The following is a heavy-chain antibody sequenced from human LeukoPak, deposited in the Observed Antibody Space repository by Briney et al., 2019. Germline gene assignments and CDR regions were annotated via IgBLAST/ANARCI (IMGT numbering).Heavy chain of an antibody. CDR1: GGSFSGYY. CDR2: INHSGST. J-gene: IGHJ3*02. CDR3: ARGLERDDAFDI. D-gene: IGHD1-1*01. V-gene: IGHV4-34*01. Sequence: SETLSLTCAVYGGSFSGYYWSWIRQPPGKELEWIGEINHSGSTNYNPSLKSRVTISVDTSKNQFSLKLSSVTAADTAVYYCARGLERDDAFDIWGQGTMVTVSS.